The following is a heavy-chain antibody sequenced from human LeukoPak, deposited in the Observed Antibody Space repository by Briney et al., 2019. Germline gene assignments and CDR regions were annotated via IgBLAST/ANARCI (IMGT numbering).Heavy chain of an antibody. Sequence: GGSLRLSCAASGFTFSSYGMHWVRQAPGKGLEWVAVIWYDGSNKYYADSVKGRFTISRDNSKNTLYLQMNSLRAEDTAVYYCARDLKAGSGSYYSGGDYWGQGTLVTVSS. CDR1: GFTFSSYG. CDR2: IWYDGSNK. D-gene: IGHD3-10*01. CDR3: ARDLKAGSGSYYSGGDY. V-gene: IGHV3-33*01. J-gene: IGHJ4*02.